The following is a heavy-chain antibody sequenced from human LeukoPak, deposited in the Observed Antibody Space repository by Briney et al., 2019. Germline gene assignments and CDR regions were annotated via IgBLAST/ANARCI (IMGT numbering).Heavy chain of an antibody. V-gene: IGHV4-39*01. CDR1: GGSIRSSDYF. J-gene: IGHJ4*02. CDR2: VFYSGSA. D-gene: IGHD1-20*01. CDR3: ARHVDGYNFGLPRYYFDI. Sequence: SETLSLTCTVSGGSIRSSDYFWGWIRRPPGKGLEWIGNVFYSGSAHYNPSLQSRATLSTYTSKNQFFLKLSTVTAADTAMYYCARHVDGYNFGLPRYYFDIWGQGSLVTVSS.